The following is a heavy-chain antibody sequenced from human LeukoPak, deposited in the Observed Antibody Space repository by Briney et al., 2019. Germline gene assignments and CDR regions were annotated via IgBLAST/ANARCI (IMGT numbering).Heavy chain of an antibody. CDR3: ARVPETGEGAHDY. CDR1: GGSISSHY. Sequence: SETLSLTCTVSGGSISSHYWSWIRQPPGKGLEWIGYIYYSGSTNYNPSLKSRVTISVDTSKNQFPLKLSSVTAADTAVYYCARVPETGEGAHDYWGQGTPVTVSS. CDR2: IYYSGST. V-gene: IGHV4-59*11. J-gene: IGHJ4*02. D-gene: IGHD3-9*01.